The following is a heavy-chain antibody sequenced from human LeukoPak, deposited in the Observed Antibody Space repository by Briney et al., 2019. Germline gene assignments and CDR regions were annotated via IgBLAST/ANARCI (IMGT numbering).Heavy chain of an antibody. J-gene: IGHJ6*02. CDR2: IYTCGST. CDR1: GGSISSGSYY. CDR3: ARCENYYGMDV. V-gene: IGHV4-61*02. Sequence: KTSQTLSLTCTVSGGSISSGSYYWSWIRQPAGKGLEWIGRIYTCGSTNYNPSLKSRVTISVDTSKNQFSLKLSSVTAADTAVYYCARCENYYGMDVWGQGTTVTVSS.